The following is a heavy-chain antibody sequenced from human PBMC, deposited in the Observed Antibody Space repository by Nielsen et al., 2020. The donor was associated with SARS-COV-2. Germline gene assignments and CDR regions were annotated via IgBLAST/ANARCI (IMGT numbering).Heavy chain of an antibody. Sequence: SETLSLTCAVSGGSIRSSSYYWGWIRQPPGKGLEWIGSIYYSGSTYYNPPLKSRVTISVDTSKNQFSLKVSSVTAADTAVYYCVRRLLTKPFDYWGQGTLVTVSS. CDR1: GGSIRSSSYY. CDR2: IYYSGST. D-gene: IGHD4-11*01. V-gene: IGHV4-39*01. CDR3: VRRLLTKPFDY. J-gene: IGHJ4*02.